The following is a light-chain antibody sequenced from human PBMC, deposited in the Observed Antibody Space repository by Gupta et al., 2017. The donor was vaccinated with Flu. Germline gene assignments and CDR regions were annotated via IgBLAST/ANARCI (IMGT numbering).Light chain of an antibody. V-gene: IGLV1-40*01. CDR2: VNN. Sequence: ERSSYIGGGYYVSWSHQRPGPDPKLLMYVNNSRRSGVPDRFSGSTYGTSASLAITGLQAEDGADYYWQYEESSRSGWVFGGGTKLTVL. CDR3: QYEESSRSGWV. CDR1: SSYIGGGYY. J-gene: IGLJ3*02.